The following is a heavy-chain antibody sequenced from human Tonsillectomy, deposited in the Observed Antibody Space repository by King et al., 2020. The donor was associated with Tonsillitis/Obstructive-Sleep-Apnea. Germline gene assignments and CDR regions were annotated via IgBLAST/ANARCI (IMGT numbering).Heavy chain of an antibody. V-gene: IGHV3-74*01. CDR2: INTDGSNT. D-gene: IGHD6-6*01. Sequence: VQLVESGRGLVQPGGSLRLSCAASGFTFSGYWMHWVRQAPGKGLVWVTRINTDGSNTNYADSVKGRFTISRDNAKNTLYLQMNSLRAEDTAVYYCARNLRTSSLDYWGQGTLVTVSS. CDR1: GFTFSGYW. J-gene: IGHJ4*02. CDR3: ARNLRTSSLDY.